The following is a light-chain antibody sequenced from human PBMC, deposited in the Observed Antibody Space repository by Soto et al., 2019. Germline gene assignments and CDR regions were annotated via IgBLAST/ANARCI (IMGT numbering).Light chain of an antibody. CDR1: QSISSY. CDR2: AAS. CDR3: HQSYSTPRT. J-gene: IGKJ1*01. V-gene: IGKV1-39*01. Sequence: MSKPPPPFSAFVGDRVTITCRASQSISSYLDWYQQKPGKAPKLLIYAASSLQSGVPSRFSGSGSGTDFTLTISSLQPEDFATYYCHQSYSTPRTFGQGTKVDIK.